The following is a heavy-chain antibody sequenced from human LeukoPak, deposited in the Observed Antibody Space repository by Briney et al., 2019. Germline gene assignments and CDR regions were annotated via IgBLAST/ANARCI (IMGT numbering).Heavy chain of an antibody. D-gene: IGHD3-9*01. Sequence: ASVKVSSKASGYTFTSYDINWVRQAPGQGLEWMGIINPSGGSTSYAQKFQGRVTMTRDMSTSTVYMELSSLRSEDTAVYYCARQITISNGFDPWGQGTLVTVSS. J-gene: IGHJ5*02. CDR2: INPSGGST. CDR3: ARQITISNGFDP. V-gene: IGHV1-46*01. CDR1: GYTFTSYD.